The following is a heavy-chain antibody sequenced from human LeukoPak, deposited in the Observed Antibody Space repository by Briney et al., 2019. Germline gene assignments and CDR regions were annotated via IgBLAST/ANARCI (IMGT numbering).Heavy chain of an antibody. CDR2: IIPIFGTA. D-gene: IGHD2-2*01. Sequence: ASVKVSCKASGGTFISYAISWVRQAPGQGLEWMGGIIPIFGTANYAQKFQGRVTITADESTSTAYMELSSLRSEDTAVYYCARAGPSSIVVVPAARSYYYGMDVWGQGTTVTVSS. CDR3: ARAGPSSIVVVPAARSYYYGMDV. J-gene: IGHJ6*02. CDR1: GGTFISYA. V-gene: IGHV1-69*13.